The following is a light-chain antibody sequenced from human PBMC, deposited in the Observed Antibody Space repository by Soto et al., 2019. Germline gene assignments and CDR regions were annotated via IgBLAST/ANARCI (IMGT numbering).Light chain of an antibody. CDR1: QDIRGA. J-gene: IGKJ5*01. V-gene: IGKV1-13*02. Sequence: AIQLTQSPSSLSASVGDRVTITCRASQDIRGALAWYQQKPGKAPKLLIFDVSTLQSGVPSRFSGSGSGTDSTLTISSLQPEDFGTYYCQQFNTYPITFGQGTRLEIK. CDR3: QQFNTYPIT. CDR2: DVS.